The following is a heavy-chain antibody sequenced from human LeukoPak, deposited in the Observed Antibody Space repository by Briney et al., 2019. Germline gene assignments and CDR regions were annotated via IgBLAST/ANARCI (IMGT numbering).Heavy chain of an antibody. CDR2: ISGSGDRT. CDR1: GFTFSDYA. V-gene: IGHV3-23*01. CDR3: AKDDAWLQFGE. J-gene: IGHJ4*02. Sequence: GGSLRLSCSASGFTFSDYAMSWVRQAPGKGLEWVSAISGSGDRTYYADSVKGRFTVSRDNFKNTLYLEVISLTAEDTAVYYCAKDDAWLQFGEWSQGTLVTVSS. D-gene: IGHD3-10*01.